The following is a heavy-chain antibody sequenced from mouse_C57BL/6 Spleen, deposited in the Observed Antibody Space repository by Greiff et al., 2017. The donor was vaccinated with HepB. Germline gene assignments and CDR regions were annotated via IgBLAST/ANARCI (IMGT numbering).Heavy chain of an antibody. Sequence: VQLQQSGAELVKPGASVKISCKASGYAFSSYWMNWVKQRPGKGLEWIGQIYPGDGDTNYNGKFKGKATLTADKSSSTAYMQLSSLTSEDSAVYFCAPIYYDYGWYFDVWGTGTTVTVSS. D-gene: IGHD2-4*01. J-gene: IGHJ1*03. V-gene: IGHV1-80*01. CDR3: APIYYDYGWYFDV. CDR2: IYPGDGDT. CDR1: GYAFSSYW.